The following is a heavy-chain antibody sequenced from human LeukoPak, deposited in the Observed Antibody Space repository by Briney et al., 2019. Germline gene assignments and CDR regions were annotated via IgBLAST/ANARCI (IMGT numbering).Heavy chain of an antibody. CDR1: GFTVSSNY. J-gene: IGHJ4*02. Sequence: GGSLILSCAASGFTVSSNYMSWVRQAPGKGLEWVSVIYSGGSTYYADSVKGRFTISRDNSKNTLYLQMSSLRAEDTAVYYCARDYYDSSGYYTSWYFDYWGQGTLVTVSS. D-gene: IGHD3-22*01. CDR2: IYSGGST. V-gene: IGHV3-53*01. CDR3: ARDYYDSSGYYTSWYFDY.